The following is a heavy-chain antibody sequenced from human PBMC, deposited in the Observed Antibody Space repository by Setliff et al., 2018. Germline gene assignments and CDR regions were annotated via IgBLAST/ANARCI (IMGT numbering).Heavy chain of an antibody. J-gene: IGHJ4*02. CDR2: ISSSGSTI. D-gene: IGHD3-22*01. CDR3: ARAPYYYDSSGYYSDY. V-gene: IGHV3-48*04. CDR1: GFTFSSYS. Sequence: GGSLRLSCAASGFTFSSYSMNWVRQAPGKGLEWVSYISSSGSTIYYADSVKGRFTISRDNAKNSLYLQMNSLRAEDTAVYYCARAPYYYDSSGYYSDYWGQGTLVTVSS.